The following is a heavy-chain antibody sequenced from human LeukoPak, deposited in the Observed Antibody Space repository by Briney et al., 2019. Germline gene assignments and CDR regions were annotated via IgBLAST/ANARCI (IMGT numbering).Heavy chain of an antibody. CDR2: ISSSTSYI. J-gene: IGHJ4*02. CDR3: AREGQGVVAATKGYYFDY. Sequence: GGSLRLSCAASGFTFSSYSMNWVRQAPGKGLEWVSSISSSTSYIYYADSVKGRFTISRDNAKNSLYLQMNSLRAEDTAVYYCAREGQGVVAATKGYYFDYWGQGTLVTVSS. V-gene: IGHV3-21*01. D-gene: IGHD2-15*01. CDR1: GFTFSSYS.